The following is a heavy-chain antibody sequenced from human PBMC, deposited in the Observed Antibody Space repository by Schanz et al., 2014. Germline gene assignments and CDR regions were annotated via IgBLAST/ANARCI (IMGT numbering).Heavy chain of an antibody. CDR2: IYTSGAT. J-gene: IGHJ4*02. Sequence: QVQLQESGPGLVKPSETLSLTCTVSGDSISSYSWSWIRRPAGKGLEWIGRIYTSGATNYNPSLTCRLTISLDTSKTQFSLKLRSVTAADTAVYYCARGNDIQVWSLDYWGQGTLVTVSS. CDR3: ARGNDIQVWSLDY. CDR1: GDSISSYS. V-gene: IGHV4-4*07. D-gene: IGHD5-18*01.